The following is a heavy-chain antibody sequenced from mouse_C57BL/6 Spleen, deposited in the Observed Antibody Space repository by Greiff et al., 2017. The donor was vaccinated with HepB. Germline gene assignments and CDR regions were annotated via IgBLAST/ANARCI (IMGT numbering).Heavy chain of an antibody. CDR1: GYTFTDYY. V-gene: IGHV1-19*01. Sequence: VQLQQSGPVLVKPGASVKMSCKASGYTFTDYYMNWVKQSHGKSLEWIGVINPYNGGTSYNQKFKGKATLTVDKSSSTAYMELNSLTSEDSAVYYCARRGVYYYGSSYGYYAMDYWGQGTSVTVSS. J-gene: IGHJ4*01. CDR2: INPYNGGT. D-gene: IGHD1-1*01. CDR3: ARRGVYYYGSSYGYYAMDY.